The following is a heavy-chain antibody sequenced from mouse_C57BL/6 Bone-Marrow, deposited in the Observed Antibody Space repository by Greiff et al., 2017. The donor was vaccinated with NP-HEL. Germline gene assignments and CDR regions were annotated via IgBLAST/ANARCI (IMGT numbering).Heavy chain of an antibody. Sequence: VQLQQSGPELVKPGASVKISCKASGYAFSSSWMNWVKQRPGKGLEWIGRIYPGDGDTNYNGTFKGKATLTADKSSSTAYMQLSSLTSEDSAVYFCARMDYGSSYVNYWGQGTTLTVSS. D-gene: IGHD1-1*01. CDR2: IYPGDGDT. J-gene: IGHJ2*01. CDR1: GYAFSSSW. CDR3: ARMDYGSSYVNY. V-gene: IGHV1-82*01.